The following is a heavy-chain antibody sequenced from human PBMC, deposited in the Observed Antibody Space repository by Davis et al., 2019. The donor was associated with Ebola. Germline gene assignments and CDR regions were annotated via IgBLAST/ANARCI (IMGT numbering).Heavy chain of an antibody. V-gene: IGHV4-34*01. Sequence: MPSETLSLTCAVHGGSFSGYYWSWIRQPPGKGLEWIGEINHSGSTNYNPSLKSRVTISVDTSKNQFSLKLSSVTAADTAVYYCARASYGGNSGLRYWGQGTLVTVSS. CDR2: INHSGST. CDR3: ARASYGGNSGLRY. CDR1: GGSFSGYY. D-gene: IGHD4-23*01. J-gene: IGHJ4*02.